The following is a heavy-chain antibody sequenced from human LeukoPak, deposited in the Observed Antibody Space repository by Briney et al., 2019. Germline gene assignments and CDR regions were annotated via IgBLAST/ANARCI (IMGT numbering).Heavy chain of an antibody. CDR2: ISYDGSNK. CDR3: ARAASCGGDCSSSYLQH. Sequence: GGSLRLSCAASGFTFSSYGIHWVRQAPGKGLEWVAVISYDGSNKYYADSVKGRFTISRDNSKNTLYLRMNSLRAEDMAVYYCARAASCGGDCSSSYLQHWGQGTLVTVSS. J-gene: IGHJ1*01. D-gene: IGHD2-21*02. V-gene: IGHV3-30*03. CDR1: GFTFSSYG.